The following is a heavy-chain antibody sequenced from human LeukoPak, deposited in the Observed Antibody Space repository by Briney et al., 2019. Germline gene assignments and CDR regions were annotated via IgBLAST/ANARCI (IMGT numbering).Heavy chain of an antibody. CDR1: GFTVSSNY. Sequence: GGSLRLSCAASGFTVSSNYMSWVRQAPGKGMEWVSVIYSGGSTYYADSVKGRFTISRDNSKNTLYLQMNSLRAEDTAMYYCARDHIILRGSGSYYIDYWGQGTLVTVSS. V-gene: IGHV3-66*02. CDR3: ARDHIILRGSGSYYIDY. J-gene: IGHJ4*02. CDR2: IYSGGST. D-gene: IGHD3-10*01.